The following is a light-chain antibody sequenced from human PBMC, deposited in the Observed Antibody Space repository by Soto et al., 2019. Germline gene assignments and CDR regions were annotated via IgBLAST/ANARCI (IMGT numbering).Light chain of an antibody. CDR1: QDISSW. CDR2: AAS. CDR3: QQANSWPIT. V-gene: IGKV1-12*01. Sequence: QMTQSPSSVSASVGDRVTITCRASQDISSWLAWYQQKPGKAPKFLIYAASNLQSGVPSRFSGSGSGTDFTLTISSLQPEDFATYYCQQANSWPITFGQGTRLEMK. J-gene: IGKJ5*01.